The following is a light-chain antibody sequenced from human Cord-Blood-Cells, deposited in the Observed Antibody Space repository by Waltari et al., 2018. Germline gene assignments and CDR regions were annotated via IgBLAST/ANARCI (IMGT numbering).Light chain of an antibody. CDR2: DAS. V-gene: IGKV3-11*01. CDR3: QQRSNWPGT. Sequence: EIVLPQSPATLSLYPGERATLSCRSSQSISSFLAWYQQKPGQAPRLLIYDASNRATGIPARFSGSGSGTDFTLTISSLEPEDFAVYYCQQRSNWPGTFGQGTKVEI. J-gene: IGKJ1*01. CDR1: QSISSF.